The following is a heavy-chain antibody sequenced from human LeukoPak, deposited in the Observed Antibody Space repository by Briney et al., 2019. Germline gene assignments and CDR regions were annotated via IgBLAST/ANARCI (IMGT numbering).Heavy chain of an antibody. D-gene: IGHD1-26*01. CDR3: AREDIGWELLGY. J-gene: IGHJ4*02. V-gene: IGHV4-39*07. CDR2: IYYSGST. Sequence: PSETLSLTCTVSGGSISSSSYYWGWIRQLPGKGLEWIGSIYYSGSTYYNPSLKSRVTISVDTSKNQFSLKLSSVTAADTAVYYCAREDIGWELLGYWGQGTLVTVSS. CDR1: GGSISSSSYY.